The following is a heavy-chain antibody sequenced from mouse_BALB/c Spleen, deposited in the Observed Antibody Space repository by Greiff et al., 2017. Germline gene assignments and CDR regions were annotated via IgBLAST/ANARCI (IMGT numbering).Heavy chain of an antibody. V-gene: IGHV5-12-2*01. D-gene: IGHD1-1*01. J-gene: IGHJ3*01. Sequence: DVKLVESGGGLVQPGGSLKLSCAASGFTFSSYTMSWVRQTPEKRLEWVAYISNGGGSTYYPDTVKGRFTISRDNAKNTLYLQMSSLKSEDTAMYYCARHDYGSPVAYWGQGTLVTVSA. CDR3: ARHDYGSPVAY. CDR1: GFTFSSYT. CDR2: ISNGGGST.